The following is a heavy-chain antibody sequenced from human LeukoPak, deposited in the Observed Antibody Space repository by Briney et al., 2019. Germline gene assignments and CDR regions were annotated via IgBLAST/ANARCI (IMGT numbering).Heavy chain of an antibody. CDR3: ARGRWDTGGLHGLDV. CDR1: GFTFSTYS. CDR2: IWYDGSNK. V-gene: IGHV3-33*08. Sequence: GGSLRLSCAASGFTFSTYSMKWVRQAPGKGLEWVAVIWYDGSNKYYADSVKGRFTISRDNSQNTLYLQGNNLRAEDTAVYCCARGRWDTGGLHGLDVWGQGTTVTVSS. J-gene: IGHJ6*02. D-gene: IGHD2-8*02.